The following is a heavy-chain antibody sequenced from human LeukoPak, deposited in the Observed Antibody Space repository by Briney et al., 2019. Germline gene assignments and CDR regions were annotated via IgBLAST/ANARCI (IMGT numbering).Heavy chain of an antibody. Sequence: PGGSLRLSCAASGFTFSSYEMNWVRQAPGKGLERVSYISSGGTIYYADSVKGRITISRDNAKNSLYLQMNSLRAEDTAVYYCAREAFDAFDIWGQGTVVTVSS. CDR1: GFTFSSYE. CDR2: ISSGGTI. J-gene: IGHJ3*02. V-gene: IGHV3-48*03. CDR3: AREAFDAFDI.